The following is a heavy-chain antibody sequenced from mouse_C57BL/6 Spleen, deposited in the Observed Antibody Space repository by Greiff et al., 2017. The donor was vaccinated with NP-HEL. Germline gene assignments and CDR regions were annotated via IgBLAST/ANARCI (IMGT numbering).Heavy chain of an antibody. D-gene: IGHD1-1*01. J-gene: IGHJ3*01. CDR2: IYPGDGDT. V-gene: IGHV1-82*01. Sequence: VKLMESGPELVKPGASVKISCKASGYAFSSSWMNWVKQRPGKGLEWIGRIYPGDGDTNYNGKFKGKATLTADKSSSTAYMQLSSLTSEDSAVYFCARSGNYYGGAWFAYWGQGTLVTVSA. CDR1: GYAFSSSW. CDR3: ARSGNYYGGAWFAY.